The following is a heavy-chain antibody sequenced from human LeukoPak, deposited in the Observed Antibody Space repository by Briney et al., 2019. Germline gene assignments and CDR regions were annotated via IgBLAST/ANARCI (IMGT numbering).Heavy chain of an antibody. J-gene: IGHJ6*02. V-gene: IGHV3-23*01. CDR1: GFTFSSYA. D-gene: IGHD3-10*01. CDR3: AKAMVRGVPKYGMDV. CDR2: ISGSGGST. Sequence: GGSLRLSCAASGFTFSSYAMSWVRQAPGKGLEWVSAISGSGGSTYYADSVKGRFTISRDNSKNTLYLQMNSLRAEDTAVYYRAKAMVRGVPKYGMDVWGQGTTVTVSS.